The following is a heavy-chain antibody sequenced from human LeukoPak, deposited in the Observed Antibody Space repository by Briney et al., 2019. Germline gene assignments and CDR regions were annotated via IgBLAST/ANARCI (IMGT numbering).Heavy chain of an antibody. CDR3: AREPYYYDSRGYYYYFDY. J-gene: IGHJ4*02. D-gene: IGHD3-22*01. Sequence: SETLSLTCTVSGGSISSYYWSWIRQPPGKGLEWIGYIYYSGSTNYNPSLKSRVTISVDTSKNQFSLKLTSVTAADTAVYYCAREPYYYDSRGYYYYFDYWGQGTLVTVSS. CDR1: GGSISSYY. V-gene: IGHV4-59*01. CDR2: IYYSGST.